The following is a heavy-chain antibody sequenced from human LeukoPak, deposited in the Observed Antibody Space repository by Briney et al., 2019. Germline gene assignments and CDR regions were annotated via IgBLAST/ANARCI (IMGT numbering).Heavy chain of an antibody. Sequence: GGSLRLSCAASGLTFSSYAMHWVRQAPGKGLEWVAVISYDGSNKYYADSVKGRFTISRDNSKNTLYLQMNSLRAEDTAVYYCARDRTYTPGPHDAFDIWGQGTMVTVSS. J-gene: IGHJ3*02. CDR1: GLTFSSYA. CDR3: ARDRTYTPGPHDAFDI. V-gene: IGHV3-30-3*01. D-gene: IGHD2-2*02. CDR2: ISYDGSNK.